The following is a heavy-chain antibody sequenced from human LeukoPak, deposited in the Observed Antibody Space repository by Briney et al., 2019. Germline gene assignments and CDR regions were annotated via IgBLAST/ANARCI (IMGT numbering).Heavy chain of an antibody. CDR2: INPNSGGT. V-gene: IGHV1-2*06. D-gene: IGHD2-2*01. CDR1: GYTFTGYY. Sequence: GASVKVSCXASGYTFTGYYMHWVRQAPGQGLAWMGRINPNSGGTNYAQKLQGRVTMTRDTSISTAYMELSRLRSDDTAVYYCARDRRYCSSTSCLGYYYYYMDVWGKGTTVTVSS. CDR3: ARDRRYCSSTSCLGYYYYYMDV. J-gene: IGHJ6*03.